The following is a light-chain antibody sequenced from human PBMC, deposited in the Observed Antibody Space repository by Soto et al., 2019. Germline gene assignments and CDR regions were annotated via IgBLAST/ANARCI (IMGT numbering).Light chain of an antibody. V-gene: IGKV1-39*01. Sequence: DIQMRQCPSSLYASIGYMVTITCGASQSISTYLSWYLVKPGEAPKLLIYGASTLRTGVPSRFSGSGSGTDFTLTISSLQPEDFATYYCQQSFNIPVNFGQGTRLEIK. CDR3: QQSFNIPVN. CDR2: GAS. CDR1: QSISTY. J-gene: IGKJ5*01.